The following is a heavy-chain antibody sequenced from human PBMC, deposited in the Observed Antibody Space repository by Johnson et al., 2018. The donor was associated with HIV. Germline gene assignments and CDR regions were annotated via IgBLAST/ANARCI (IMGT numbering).Heavy chain of an antibody. CDR3: ARAGRLGYCSGGSCYSPAFDI. D-gene: IGHD2-15*01. V-gene: IGHV3-48*04. J-gene: IGHJ3*02. Sequence: VQLVESGGGVVQPGRSLRLSCAASGFTFSSYPMHWVRQAPGKGLEWVSYISSSGSTIYYADSVKGRFTISRDNAKNSLYLQMNSLRAEDTAVYYCARAGRLGYCSGGSCYSPAFDIWGQ. CDR1: GFTFSSYP. CDR2: ISSSGSTI.